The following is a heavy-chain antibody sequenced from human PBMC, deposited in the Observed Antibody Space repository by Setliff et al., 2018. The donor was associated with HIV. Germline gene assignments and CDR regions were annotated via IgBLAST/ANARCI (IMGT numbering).Heavy chain of an antibody. V-gene: IGHV1-69*04. CDR3: VRRAAAAEVFDY. CDR2: IIPNVGVV. CDR1: GGTFSGYA. D-gene: IGHD2-2*01. Sequence: KASGGTFSGYAINWVRQAPGQGLEWLGNIIPNVGVVYYAQRFQGRVTITTVQSTSTAYLELSSLGSEDTAVYYCVRRAAAAEVFDYWGQGTLVTVSS. J-gene: IGHJ4*02.